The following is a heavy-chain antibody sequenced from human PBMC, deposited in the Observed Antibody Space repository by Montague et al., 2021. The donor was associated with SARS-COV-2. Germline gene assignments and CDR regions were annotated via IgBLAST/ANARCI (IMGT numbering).Heavy chain of an antibody. Sequence: TLSLTCALSGVSISGGNYYWSWIRRHPEKGLEWIGYIYYTGRSEYNPSLESRVSISVDTSKNEFSLTMNSVSAADTAVYYCARDAVGGLDVWGQGTTVTVSS. CDR3: ARDAVGGLDV. CDR2: IYYTGRS. V-gene: IGHV4-31*11. CDR1: GVSISGGNYY. J-gene: IGHJ6*02. D-gene: IGHD1-26*01.